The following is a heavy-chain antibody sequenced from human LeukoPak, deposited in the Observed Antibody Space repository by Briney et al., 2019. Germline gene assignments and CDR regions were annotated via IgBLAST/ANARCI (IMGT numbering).Heavy chain of an antibody. J-gene: IGHJ5*02. CDR3: ARGGTYNDILSFDP. D-gene: IGHD3-9*01. V-gene: IGHV4-59*01. CDR2: IYYTGST. Sequence: SETLSLTCTVSGGSISYYYWTWIRQSPAKGLEGIGQIYYTGSTYYNPSLKRRVTISVDTSRNQFSLNLTSVTAADTAVYYCARGGTYNDILSFDPWGQGTLATVSS. CDR1: GGSISYYY.